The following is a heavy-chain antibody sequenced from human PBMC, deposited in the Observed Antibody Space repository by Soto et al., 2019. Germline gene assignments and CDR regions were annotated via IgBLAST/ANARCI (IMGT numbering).Heavy chain of an antibody. CDR2: ITSTGGT. CDR1: GGSISTYY. CDR3: ARGLGWGWYFDS. D-gene: IGHD2-21*01. Sequence: QVQLQESGPGLVKPSETLSLTCTVSGGSISTYYWSWIRQPPGKGLEWVGYITSTGGTNYNPSLKSRVTISGDTSNNRFSLNLRSVTAADTAVYFCARGLGWGWYFDSWGQGSLVTVSS. V-gene: IGHV4-59*08. J-gene: IGHJ4*02.